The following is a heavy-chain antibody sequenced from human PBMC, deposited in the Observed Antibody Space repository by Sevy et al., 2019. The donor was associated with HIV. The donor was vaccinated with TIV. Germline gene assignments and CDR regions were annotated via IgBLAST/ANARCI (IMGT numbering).Heavy chain of an antibody. D-gene: IGHD1-1*01. V-gene: IGHV5-51*01. J-gene: IGHJ6*02. CDR1: GYSFTSYW. CDR3: ARQSTTGTTNYYYGMDV. Sequence: GGSLRLSCKGSGYSFTSYWIGWVRQMPGKGLEWMGIIYPGDSDTRYSPSFQGQVTISADKSISTAYLQWSILKASDTAMYYCARQSTTGTTNYYYGMDVWGQGTTVTVSS. CDR2: IYPGDSDT.